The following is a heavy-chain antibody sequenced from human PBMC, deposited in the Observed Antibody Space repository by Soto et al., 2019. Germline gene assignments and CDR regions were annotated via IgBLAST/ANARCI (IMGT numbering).Heavy chain of an antibody. CDR3: ARYQPRVYYFDY. V-gene: IGHV4-30-4*01. CDR2: IYYSGST. D-gene: IGHD3-3*01. J-gene: IGHJ4*02. Sequence: PSETLSLTCTVSGGSIISGDYYWIWIRQPPGKGLEWIGYIYYSGSTYYNPSLKSRVTISVDTSKNQFSLKLSSVTAADTAVYYCARYQPRVYYFDYWGQGTLVTVSS. CDR1: GGSIISGDYY.